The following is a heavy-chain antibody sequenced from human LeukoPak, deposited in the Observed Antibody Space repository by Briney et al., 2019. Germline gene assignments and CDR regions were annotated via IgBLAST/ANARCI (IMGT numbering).Heavy chain of an antibody. CDR1: GGPVSTGSYY. CDR2: IYYSGST. D-gene: IGHD1-26*01. J-gene: IGHJ4*02. V-gene: IGHV4-39*01. CDR3: ARLTPYSGSPLGDY. Sequence: SETLSLTCTVSGGPVSTGSYYWGWIHQPPGKGLEWIGSIYYSGSTYYNPSLKSRVTISVDTSKNQFSLKLSSVTAADTAVYYCARLTPYSGSPLGDYWGQGTLVTVSS.